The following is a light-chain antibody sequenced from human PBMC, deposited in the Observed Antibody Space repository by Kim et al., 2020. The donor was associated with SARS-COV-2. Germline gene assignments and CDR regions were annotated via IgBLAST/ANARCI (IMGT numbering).Light chain of an antibody. CDR1: KLGDKY. V-gene: IGLV3-1*01. CDR3: QAWDSSTAV. Sequence: SLSPGQTASITLSGDKLGDKYGWWVPQKPGQAPGLVIHQDSKRPSGIPERFSGSNSGNTAPLTISGTQAMDEADYYCQAWDSSTAVFGGGTQLTVL. CDR2: QDS. J-gene: IGLJ3*02.